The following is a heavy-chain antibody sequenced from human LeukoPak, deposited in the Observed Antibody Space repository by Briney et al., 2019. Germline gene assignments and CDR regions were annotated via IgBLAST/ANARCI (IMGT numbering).Heavy chain of an antibody. D-gene: IGHD1-7*01. CDR3: ARVLVRRTIRD. CDR1: GFTFSNYA. V-gene: IGHV4-34*01. J-gene: IGHJ4*02. Sequence: GSLRLSCAASGFTFSNYAMSWNRQPPGKVLEWIGEINHSGSTNYNPSLKSRVTISVDTSKNQFSLKLSSVTAADTAVYYCARVLVRRTIRDWGQGTLVTVSS. CDR2: INHSGST.